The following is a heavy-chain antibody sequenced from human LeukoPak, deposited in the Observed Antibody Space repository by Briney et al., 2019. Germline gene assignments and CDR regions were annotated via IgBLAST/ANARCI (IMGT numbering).Heavy chain of an antibody. J-gene: IGHJ4*02. V-gene: IGHV1-69*13. D-gene: IGHD1-1*01. CDR3: ASGVPYYFDY. CDR1: GGTFSSYA. CDR2: IIPIFGTA. Sequence: ASVKVSCKASGGTFSSYAISWVRQAPGQGLEWMGGIIPIFGTANYAQKFQGRVTITADESTSTAYMELSGLRSEDTAVYYCASGVPYYFDYWGQGTLVTVSS.